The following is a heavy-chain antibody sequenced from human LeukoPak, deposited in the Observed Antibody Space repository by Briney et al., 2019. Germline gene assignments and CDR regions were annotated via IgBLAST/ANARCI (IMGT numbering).Heavy chain of an antibody. CDR3: ARERYYYDSGASTPHAFDI. Sequence: QPGRSLRLSCAASGFTFSSYAMHWVRQAPGKGLEWVAVISYDGSNKYYVDSVKGRFTISRDNSKNTLYLQMNSLGAEDTAVYYCARERYYYDSGASTPHAFDIWGQGTVVTVSS. D-gene: IGHD3-22*01. V-gene: IGHV3-30*04. CDR1: GFTFSSYA. CDR2: ISYDGSNK. J-gene: IGHJ3*02.